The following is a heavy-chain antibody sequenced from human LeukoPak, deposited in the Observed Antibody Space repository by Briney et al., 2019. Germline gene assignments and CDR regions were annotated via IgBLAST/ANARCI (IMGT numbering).Heavy chain of an antibody. CDR1: GYTFTSYY. CDR2: INPSGGST. D-gene: IGHD6-19*01. CDR3: ARVVAVAGTSDY. V-gene: IGHV1-46*01. J-gene: IGHJ4*02. Sequence: GAAVKVSCKASGYTFTSYYMHWVRQAPGQGLEWMGIINPSGGSTSYAQKFQGRVTMTRDTSTSTVYMELSSLRSEDTAVYYCARVVAVAGTSDYWGQGTLVTVSS.